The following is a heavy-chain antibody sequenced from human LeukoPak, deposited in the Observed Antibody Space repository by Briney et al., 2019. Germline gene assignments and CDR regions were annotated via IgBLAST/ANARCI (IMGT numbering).Heavy chain of an antibody. CDR3: AKDYYDSSGYYRFDY. D-gene: IGHD3-22*01. J-gene: IGHJ4*02. V-gene: IGHV3-23*01. CDR2: ISGSGGST. Sequence: PGGSLRLSCAASGFTFSSYAMSWVRQAPGKGLEWVSAISGSGGSTYYADSVKGRFTTSRDNSKNTLYLQMNSLRAEDTAVYYCAKDYYDSSGYYRFDYWGQGTLVTVSS. CDR1: GFTFSSYA.